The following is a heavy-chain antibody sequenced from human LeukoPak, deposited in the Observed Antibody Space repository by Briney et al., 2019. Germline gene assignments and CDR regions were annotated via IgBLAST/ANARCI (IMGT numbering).Heavy chain of an antibody. CDR2: ISATGSP. J-gene: IGHJ5*01. D-gene: IGHD4-17*01. CDR1: GDSGPHY. CDR3: ARIEDYGDYVWFDS. Sequence: PSETLSLTCSVSGDSGPHYWTWIRQPAGKGLEWIGRISATGSPNYNTSLTSRISMSFDTSKNQISLMLTSVTAADTAVYYCARIEDYGDYVWFDSWGQGTLVTVSS. V-gene: IGHV4-4*07.